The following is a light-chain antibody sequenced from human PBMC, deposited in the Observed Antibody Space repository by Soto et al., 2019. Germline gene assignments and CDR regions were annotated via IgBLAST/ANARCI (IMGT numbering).Light chain of an antibody. J-gene: IGKJ1*01. Sequence: DIVLTQSPLSLPVTPGEPASISCRSSQSLLHSNGNIYLDWYLQKPGQYPQLLIYLGSIRASGVPDRYSGSGSGTDFTLKITSVEAEDVWVYYCMQAIQAPRTFGLGTKVEIK. CDR3: MQAIQAPRT. CDR1: QSLLHSNGNIY. CDR2: LGS. V-gene: IGKV2-28*01.